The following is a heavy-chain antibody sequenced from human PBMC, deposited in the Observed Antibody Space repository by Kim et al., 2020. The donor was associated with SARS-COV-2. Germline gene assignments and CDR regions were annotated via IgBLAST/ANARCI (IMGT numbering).Heavy chain of an antibody. J-gene: IGHJ6*02. CDR3: ARERITMVRGVIRYYYYGMDV. V-gene: IGHV3-11*06. D-gene: IGHD3-10*01. Sequence: FTISRDNAKNSLYLQMNSLRAEDTAVYYCARERITMVRGVIRYYYYGMDVWGQGTTVTVSS.